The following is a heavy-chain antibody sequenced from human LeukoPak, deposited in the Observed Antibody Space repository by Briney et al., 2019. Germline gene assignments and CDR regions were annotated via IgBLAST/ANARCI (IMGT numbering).Heavy chain of an antibody. Sequence: PGGSLRLSCAASGFTFSSYAMSWVRQAPGKGLEWVSAISGSGGSTYYADSVKGRFTISRDNSKNTLYLQMNSLRAEDTAVYYCARIGVTMVRDDHAFDIWGQGTMVTVSS. CDR2: ISGSGGST. CDR1: GFTFSSYA. CDR3: ARIGVTMVRDDHAFDI. J-gene: IGHJ3*02. V-gene: IGHV3-23*01. D-gene: IGHD3-10*01.